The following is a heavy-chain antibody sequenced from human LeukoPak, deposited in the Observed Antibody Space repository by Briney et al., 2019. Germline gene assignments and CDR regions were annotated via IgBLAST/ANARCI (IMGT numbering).Heavy chain of an antibody. J-gene: IGHJ4*02. V-gene: IGHV4-31*03. Sequence: SEALSLTCTVSGGSISSGGYYWNWIRQHPGKGLEWIGYIYYSGSTYYNPSLKSRVAISVDTSKNQFSLKLSSVTAADTAVYYCAREYCSGGSCYFDYWGQGTLVTVSS. CDR3: AREYCSGGSCYFDY. D-gene: IGHD2-15*01. CDR2: IYYSGST. CDR1: GGSISSGGYY.